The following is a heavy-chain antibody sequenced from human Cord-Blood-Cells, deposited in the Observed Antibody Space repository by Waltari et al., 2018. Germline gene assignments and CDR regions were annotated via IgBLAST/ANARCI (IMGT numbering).Heavy chain of an antibody. CDR1: GGSISSGGYY. CDR2: IYYSGST. Sequence: QVQLQESGPGLVKPSQTLSLTCTVSGGSISSGGYYWSWIRPHPGKGLEWIGYIYYSGSTYYNPSLKSRVTISVDTSKNQFSLKLSSVTAADTAVYYCSRESPFYCSSTSCYDYYYYYMDVWGKGTTVTVSS. V-gene: IGHV4-31*03. D-gene: IGHD2-2*01. CDR3: SRESPFYCSSTSCYDYYYYYMDV. J-gene: IGHJ6*03.